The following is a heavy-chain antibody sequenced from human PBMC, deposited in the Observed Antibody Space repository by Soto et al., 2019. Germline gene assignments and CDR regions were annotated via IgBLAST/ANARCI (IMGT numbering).Heavy chain of an antibody. CDR2: INPNSGGT. CDR1: GYTFTGYY. Sequence: ASVKVSCKASGYTFTGYYMHWVRQAPGQGPEWMGWINPNSGGTNYAQKFQGWVTMTRDTSISTAYMELSRLRSDDTAVYYCARDRKDYDFWSGYYRPYYYYGMDVWGQGTTVTVSS. V-gene: IGHV1-2*04. CDR3: ARDRKDYDFWSGYYRPYYYYGMDV. D-gene: IGHD3-3*01. J-gene: IGHJ6*02.